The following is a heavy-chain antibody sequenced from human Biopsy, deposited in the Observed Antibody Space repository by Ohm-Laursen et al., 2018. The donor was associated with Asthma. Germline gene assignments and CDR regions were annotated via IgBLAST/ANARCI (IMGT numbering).Heavy chain of an antibody. CDR2: ISKDASTQ. V-gene: IGHV3-30*01. CDR3: VRDGTDDAFDI. Sequence: SLRLSCSASGISFSNFAIHWVRQAPGKGLEWVGVISKDASTQDYADSVKGRFTMARDNSKNTLDLQMNSLREEDTAVYYCVRDGTDDAFDIWGQGTVVSVSS. CDR1: GISFSNFA. D-gene: IGHD1-1*01. J-gene: IGHJ3*02.